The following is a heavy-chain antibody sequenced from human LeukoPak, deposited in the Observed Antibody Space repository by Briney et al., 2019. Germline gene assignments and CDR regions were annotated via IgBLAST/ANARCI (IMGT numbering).Heavy chain of an antibody. Sequence: GGSLRLSCAASGFTFSSYAMSWVRQAPGKGLEWVSAISGSGGSTYYADSVKGRFTISRDNSKNTLYLQMNSLRAEDTAVYYCARGSTSCCPLYYYYYMDVWGKGTTVTISS. V-gene: IGHV3-23*01. D-gene: IGHD2-2*01. CDR3: ARGSTSCCPLYYYYYMDV. CDR2: ISGSGGST. CDR1: GFTFSSYA. J-gene: IGHJ6*03.